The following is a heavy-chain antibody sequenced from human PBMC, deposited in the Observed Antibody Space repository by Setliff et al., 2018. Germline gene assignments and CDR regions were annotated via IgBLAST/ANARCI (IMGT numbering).Heavy chain of an antibody. D-gene: IGHD1-7*01. CDR2: ISTSNGNT. CDR1: GGTFSSYA. Sequence: ASVKVSCKASGGTFSSYAISWVRQAPGQGLEWMGWISTSNGNTNYAQNLQGRVTMTTDTSTSTAYMELRSLRSDDTAVYYCARDEDRDEMEIQGYWGQGTRVTVSS. J-gene: IGHJ4*02. CDR3: ARDEDRDEMEIQGY. V-gene: IGHV1-18*01.